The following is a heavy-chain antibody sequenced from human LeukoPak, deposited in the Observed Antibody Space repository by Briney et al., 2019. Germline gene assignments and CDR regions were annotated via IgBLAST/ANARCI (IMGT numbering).Heavy chain of an antibody. J-gene: IGHJ4*02. CDR1: GFTFDDYA. D-gene: IGHD6-19*01. CDR3: AKDMAGSGWPKGIDY. CDR2: MSWNSGSI. Sequence: AGGSLRLSCAASGFTFDDYAMNWVWQAPGKGLEWVSGMSWNSGSIGYADSVKGRFTISRDNAKNSLYLQMNSLRAEDTALYYCAKDMAGSGWPKGIDYWGQGTLVTVSS. V-gene: IGHV3-9*01.